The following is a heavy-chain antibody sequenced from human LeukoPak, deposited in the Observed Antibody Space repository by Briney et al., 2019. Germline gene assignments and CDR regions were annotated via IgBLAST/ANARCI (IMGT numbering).Heavy chain of an antibody. CDR1: GYTFTSYY. J-gene: IGHJ4*02. V-gene: IGHV1-46*01. D-gene: IGHD5-18*01. CDR3: AREYVGYSYGITHFDY. Sequence: ASVKVSCKASGYTFTSYYMHWVRQAPGQGLEWMGIINPSGGSTSYAQKFQGRVTMTRDMSTSTVYMELSSLRSEDTAVYYCAREYVGYSYGITHFDYWGQGTLVTVSS. CDR2: INPSGGST.